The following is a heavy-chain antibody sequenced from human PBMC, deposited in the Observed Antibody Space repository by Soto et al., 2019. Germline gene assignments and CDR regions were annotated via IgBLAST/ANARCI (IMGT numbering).Heavy chain of an antibody. V-gene: IGHV1-69*06. Sequence: VSCESCGGSCRSYAISWVRQTRGQGLEWMGGIIPIFGTANYAQKCQGRVTITADKSTSTAYMELSSLRSEDTAVYYCASPYYGSGSYPYYYGMDGWGQGTTVPVSS. D-gene: IGHD3-10*01. CDR2: IIPIFGTA. CDR3: ASPYYGSGSYPYYYGMDG. J-gene: IGHJ6*02. CDR1: GGSCRSYA.